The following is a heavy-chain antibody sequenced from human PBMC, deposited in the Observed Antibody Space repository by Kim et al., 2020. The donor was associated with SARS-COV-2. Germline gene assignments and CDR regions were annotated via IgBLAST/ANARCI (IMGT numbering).Heavy chain of an antibody. V-gene: IGHV3-21*01. CDR2: ISSSSSYI. Sequence: GGSLRLSCAASGFTFSSYSMNWVRQAPGKGLEWVSSISSSSSYIYYADSVKGRFTISRDNAKNSLYLQMNSLRAEDTAVYYCARAPGSGPYYYYGMDVWGQGTTVTVSS. CDR1: GFTFSSYS. D-gene: IGHD3-10*01. J-gene: IGHJ6*02. CDR3: ARAPGSGPYYYYGMDV.